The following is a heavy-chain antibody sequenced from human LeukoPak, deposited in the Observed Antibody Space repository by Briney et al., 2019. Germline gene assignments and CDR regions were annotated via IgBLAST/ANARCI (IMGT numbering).Heavy chain of an antibody. D-gene: IGHD3-9*01. CDR1: GFTFSSYG. CDR3: ARNGVPIRFFDWFSDY. V-gene: IGHV3-30*03. Sequence: GGSLRLSCAASGFTFSSYGMHWVRQAPGKGLEWVALISNDGINNYYADSVKGRFSISRDNSKNTLYLQMSSLRLEDAAVYYCARNGVPIRFFDWFSDYWGQGSLVTVSS. CDR2: ISNDGINN. J-gene: IGHJ4*02.